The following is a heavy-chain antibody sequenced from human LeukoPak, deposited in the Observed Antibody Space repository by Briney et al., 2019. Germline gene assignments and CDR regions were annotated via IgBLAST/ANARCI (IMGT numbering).Heavy chain of an antibody. Sequence: PSETLSLTCTVSGGSISSSSYYWGWIRQPPGKGLEWIGSIYYSGSTYYNPSLKSRVTISVDMSKNQFSLELTSVTAADTAMYYCATFSIIVPSPYDGLDIWGQGTMVTVSS. V-gene: IGHV4-39*07. CDR1: GGSISSSSYY. J-gene: IGHJ3*02. CDR2: IYYSGST. CDR3: ATFSIIVPSPYDGLDI. D-gene: IGHD3-10*01.